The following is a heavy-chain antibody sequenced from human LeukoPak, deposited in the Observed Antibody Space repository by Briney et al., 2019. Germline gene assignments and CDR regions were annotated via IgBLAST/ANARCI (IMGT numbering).Heavy chain of an antibody. J-gene: IGHJ3*02. Sequence: ASVKVSCKASGYTFTGYYMHWVRQAPGQGLEWMGWMNPDSGNTGYAPKFQGRVSMTRSTSINTAYLELSSLTSEDTAVYYCAEISSKWYGNALEIWGQGTMVIVSA. CDR3: AEISSKWYGNALEI. D-gene: IGHD6-13*01. CDR2: MNPDSGNT. V-gene: IGHV1-8*02. CDR1: GYTFTGYY.